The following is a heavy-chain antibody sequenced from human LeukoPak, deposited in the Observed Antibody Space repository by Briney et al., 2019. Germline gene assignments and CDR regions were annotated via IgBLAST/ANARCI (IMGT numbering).Heavy chain of an antibody. CDR3: ARHGRANTRRGAFDI. CDR2: ISSSSSYI. Sequence: GGSLRLSCAASGFTFSSYSMNWVRQAPGRGLEWVSSISSSSSYIYYADSVKGRFTISRDNAKNSLYLQMNSLRAEDTAVYYCARHGRANTRRGAFDIWGQGTMVTVSS. J-gene: IGHJ3*02. V-gene: IGHV3-21*01. CDR1: GFTFSSYS. D-gene: IGHD2-15*01.